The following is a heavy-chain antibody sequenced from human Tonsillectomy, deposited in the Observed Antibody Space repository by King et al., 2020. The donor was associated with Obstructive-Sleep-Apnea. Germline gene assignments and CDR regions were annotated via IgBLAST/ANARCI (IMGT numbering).Heavy chain of an antibody. V-gene: IGHV4-39*07. Sequence: QLQESGPGLVKPSETLSLTCTVSGGSTSSSTYYWGWVRQPPGKGLEWIGTVYYTGSTYNNPSLRSRVTLSVDTSKNEFSLKMRSLTAADTAVYYCAKDLGSGYYGAQYFDLWGRGTLVTVSS. CDR2: VYYTGST. CDR1: GGSTSSSTYY. CDR3: AKDLGSGYYGAQYFDL. J-gene: IGHJ2*01. D-gene: IGHD5-12*01.